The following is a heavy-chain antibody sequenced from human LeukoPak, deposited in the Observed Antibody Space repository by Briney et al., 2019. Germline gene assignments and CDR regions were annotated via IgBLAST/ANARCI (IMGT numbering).Heavy chain of an antibody. J-gene: IGHJ4*02. CDR1: GFTFSGSA. Sequence: PGGSVRLSCAASGFTFSGSAMHWVRQASGKGLEWVGRIRSKANSYATAYAASVEGRFTISRDDSKNTAYLQMNSLKTEDTAVYYCTSQPYSSGWYPADYWGQGTLDTVSS. CDR3: TSQPYSSGWYPADY. D-gene: IGHD6-19*01. CDR2: IRSKANSYAT. V-gene: IGHV3-73*01.